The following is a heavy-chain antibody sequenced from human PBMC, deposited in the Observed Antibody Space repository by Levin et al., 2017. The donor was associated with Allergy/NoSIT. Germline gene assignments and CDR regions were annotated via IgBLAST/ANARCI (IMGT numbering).Heavy chain of an antibody. Sequence: SVKVSCKASGGTFYSYPVSWVRQAPGQGLQWMGRIIPTVPIANYAQKFQGRVTITADTSASTVYMELSSLRSDDTAVYYCARTPSGEGYNTFYLWGQGTLVTVSS. CDR3: ARTPSGEGYNTFYL. V-gene: IGHV1-69*02. J-gene: IGHJ5*02. CDR1: GGTFYSYP. CDR2: IIPTVPIA. D-gene: IGHD5-24*01.